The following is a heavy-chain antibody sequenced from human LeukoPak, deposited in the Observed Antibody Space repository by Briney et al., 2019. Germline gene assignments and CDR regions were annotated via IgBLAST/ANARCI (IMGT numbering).Heavy chain of an antibody. CDR1: GYTFTSYY. Sequence: EASVKVSCKASGYTFTSYYMHWVRQAPGQGLEWMGIINPSGGSTSYAQKFQGRVTMTRDMSTSTVYMELSSLRSEDTAVYYCARDLSNVFYSQTNYYDSSGYGGEDAFDIWGQGTMVTLSS. J-gene: IGHJ3*02. CDR2: INPSGGST. V-gene: IGHV1-46*01. CDR3: ARDLSNVFYSQTNYYDSSGYGGEDAFDI. D-gene: IGHD3-22*01.